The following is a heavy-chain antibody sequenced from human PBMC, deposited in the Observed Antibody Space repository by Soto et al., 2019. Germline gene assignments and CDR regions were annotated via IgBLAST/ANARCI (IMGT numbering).Heavy chain of an antibody. J-gene: IGHJ4*02. CDR1: GFTFNSYA. CDR3: VRPGLTVPGTRYFDH. V-gene: IGHV3-23*05. D-gene: IGHD6-19*01. CDR2: IGSDGTAI. Sequence: EVQLLESGGAFVQPGGSLRLSCAASGFTFNSYAMSWVRQAPGKWLEWVSAIGSDGTAIKYADSVKGRFTISKDNSNDMLYLQMNSLRAEDTAVYYCVRPGLTVPGTRYFDHWGQGALVTVSS.